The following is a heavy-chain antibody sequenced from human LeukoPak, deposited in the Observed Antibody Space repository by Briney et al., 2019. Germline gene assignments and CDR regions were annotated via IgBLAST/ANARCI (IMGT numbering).Heavy chain of an antibody. D-gene: IGHD1-26*01. Sequence: AGGSLRLSCAASGFTVSGNYMSWVRQAPGKGLEWLSVIHRGGNTYYADSVKGRFTISRDSSKNTVFLQMDSLRAEDTAVYYCASTPSVGADNLYWYFDLWGRGTLVTVSS. J-gene: IGHJ2*01. CDR2: IHRGGNT. CDR3: ASTPSVGADNLYWYFDL. V-gene: IGHV3-66*01. CDR1: GFTVSGNY.